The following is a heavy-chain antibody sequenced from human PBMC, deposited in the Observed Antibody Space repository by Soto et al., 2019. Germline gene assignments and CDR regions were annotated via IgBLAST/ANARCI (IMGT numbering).Heavy chain of an antibody. CDR3: ARATLWFGGDTNFDY. CDR2: IYHSGST. V-gene: IGHV4-4*02. CDR1: SVSSSSSNW. D-gene: IGHD3-10*01. Sequence: QVQLQDSGPGLVKPSGTLSLTCAVSSVSSSSSNWWSGVRQPPGKGLEWIGEIYHSGSTNYNPSLKRRVTISVDTSKNQCSLKLSSVTAADTAVYYCARATLWFGGDTNFDYWGQGTLVTVSS. J-gene: IGHJ4*02.